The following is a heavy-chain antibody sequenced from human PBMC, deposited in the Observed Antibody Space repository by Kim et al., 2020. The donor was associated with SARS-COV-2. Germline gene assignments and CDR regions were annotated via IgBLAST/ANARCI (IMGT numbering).Heavy chain of an antibody. V-gene: IGHV3-30*18. D-gene: IGHD2-21*01. CDR3: AKAAWDCGGDCYSSYFDL. CDR1: SSYG. CDR2: ISYDGSNK. Sequence: SSYGIHWVRRAQGQGLEWVAVISYDGSNKYYADYVKGRFSVSRDNSKNTLYLQMNSLRAEDTAVYYCAKAAWDCGGDCYSSYFDLWGRGTLAT. J-gene: IGHJ2*01.